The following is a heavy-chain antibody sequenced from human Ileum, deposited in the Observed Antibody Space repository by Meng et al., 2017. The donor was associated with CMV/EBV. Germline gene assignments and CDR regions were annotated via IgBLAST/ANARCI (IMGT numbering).Heavy chain of an antibody. CDR2: IYAGGSSA. CDR3: AKLTAVFIGPLHY. V-gene: IGHV3-23*05. J-gene: IGHJ4*02. CDR1: GFTLSSYG. D-gene: IGHD7-27*01. Sequence: ETLSLTCAASGFTLSSYGMSWVRQAPGKGLEWVSTIYAGGSSADYADSVKGRFNMSRDKSKSTLYLQMNSLRAEDTAVYYCAKLTAVFIGPLHYWGQGTLVTVSS.